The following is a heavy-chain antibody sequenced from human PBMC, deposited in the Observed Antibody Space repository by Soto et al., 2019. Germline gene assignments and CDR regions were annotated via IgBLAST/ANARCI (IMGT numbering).Heavy chain of an antibody. CDR2: ISSSSSTI. V-gene: IGHV3-48*02. J-gene: IGHJ6*02. CDR1: GFTFSSYS. CDR3: ARDDIVVVPAAIHYYGMDV. Sequence: ESGGGLVQPGGSLRLSCAASGFTFSSYSMNWVRQAPGKGLEWVSYISSSSSTIYYADSVKGRFTISRDNAKNSLYLQMNSLRDEDTAVYYCARDDIVVVPAAIHYYGMDVWGQGTTVTVSS. D-gene: IGHD2-2*01.